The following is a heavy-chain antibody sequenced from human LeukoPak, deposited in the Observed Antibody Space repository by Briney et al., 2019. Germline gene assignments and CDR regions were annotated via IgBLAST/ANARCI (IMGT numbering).Heavy chain of an antibody. CDR3: ARGGSIAVAGIYWFDP. CDR1: GGSFSGYY. CDR2: INHSGST. V-gene: IGHV4-34*01. J-gene: IGHJ5*02. D-gene: IGHD6-19*01. Sequence: PSETLFLTCAVYGGSFSGYYWSWIRQPPGKGLEWIGEINHSGSTNYSPSLKSRVTISVDTSKNQFSLKLSSVTAADTAVYYCARGGSIAVAGIYWFDPWGQGTLVTVSS.